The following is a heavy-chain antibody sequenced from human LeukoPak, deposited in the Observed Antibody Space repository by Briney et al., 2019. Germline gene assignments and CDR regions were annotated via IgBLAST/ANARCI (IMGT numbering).Heavy chain of an antibody. CDR1: GYTFTSYD. J-gene: IGHJ3*02. D-gene: IGHD3-9*01. CDR2: MNPNSGNT. V-gene: IGHV1-8*01. CDR3: ATQAGDILTGYYTDAFDI. Sequence: ASVKVSCKASGYTFTSYDINWVRQATGRGLEWMGWMNPNSGNTGYAQKFQGRVTMTRNTSISTAYMELSSLRSEDTAVYYCATQAGDILTGYYTDAFDIWGQGTMVTVSS.